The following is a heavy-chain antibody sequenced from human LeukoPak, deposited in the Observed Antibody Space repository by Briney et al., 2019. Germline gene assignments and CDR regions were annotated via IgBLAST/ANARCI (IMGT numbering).Heavy chain of an antibody. CDR2: ISYDGSNK. Sequence: GWSLRLSCAASGFTFDDYGMHWVRQAPGKGLEWVAVISYDGSNKYYADSVKGRFTISRDNSKNTLYLQMNSLRAEDTAVYYCAKDQGYDSSGAYYWGQGTLVTVSS. CDR3: AKDQGYDSSGAYY. D-gene: IGHD3-22*01. V-gene: IGHV3-30*18. CDR1: GFTFDDYG. J-gene: IGHJ4*02.